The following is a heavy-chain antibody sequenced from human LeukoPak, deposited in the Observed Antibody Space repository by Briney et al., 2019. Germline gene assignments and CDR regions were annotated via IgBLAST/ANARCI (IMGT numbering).Heavy chain of an antibody. CDR2: INWNGGST. D-gene: IGHD3-22*01. CDR1: GFTFDDYG. Sequence: GGSLRLSCAASGFTFDDYGMSWVRQAPGKGLEWVSGINWNGGSTGYADSVKGRFTISRDNAKNSLYLQMNSLRAEDTAVYYCARDQSYYDSSGYWAGDAFDIWGQGTMVTVSS. V-gene: IGHV3-20*04. CDR3: ARDQSYYDSSGYWAGDAFDI. J-gene: IGHJ3*02.